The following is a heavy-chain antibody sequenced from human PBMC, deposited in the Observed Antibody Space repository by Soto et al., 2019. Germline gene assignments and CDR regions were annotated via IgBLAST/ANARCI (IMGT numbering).Heavy chain of an antibody. D-gene: IGHD1-26*01. J-gene: IGHJ4*02. CDR2: ISAYNGNT. V-gene: IGHV1-18*01. CDR3: ARDLGGSYYAPVDY. CDR1: GYTFTSYG. Sequence: QVQLVQSGAEVKKPGASVKVSCKASGYTFTSYGISWVRQAPGQGLEWMGWISAYNGNTKYAQKLQGRGTTTTDTATSTAYMELRRLRSDGTAVYYCARDLGGSYYAPVDYWGQGTLVTVSS.